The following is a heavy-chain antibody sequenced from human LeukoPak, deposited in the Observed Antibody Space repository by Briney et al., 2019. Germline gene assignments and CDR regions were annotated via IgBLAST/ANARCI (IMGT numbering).Heavy chain of an antibody. Sequence: ASVKVSCKASGGTYSSDAISWVRQATGQGLEWMGGIIPIFGTANCAQKFQGRVTITADESTSTAYMELSSLRSEDTAVYYCASRYNWNYGLGYFDYWGQGTLVTVSS. CDR3: ASRYNWNYGLGYFDY. V-gene: IGHV1-69*13. CDR2: IIPIFGTA. D-gene: IGHD1-7*01. J-gene: IGHJ4*02. CDR1: GGTYSSDA.